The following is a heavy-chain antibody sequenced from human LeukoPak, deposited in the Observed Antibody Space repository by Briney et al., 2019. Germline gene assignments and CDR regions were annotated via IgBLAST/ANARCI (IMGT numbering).Heavy chain of an antibody. J-gene: IGHJ4*02. V-gene: IGHV4-34*01. CDR2: MNHSGST. CDR3: AIRVPAAIMRY. D-gene: IGHD2-2*02. CDR1: GGSFSGYY. Sequence: SETLSLTCAVYGGSFSGYYWSWIRQPPGKGLEWIGEMNHSGSTNYNPSLKSRVTISVDTSKNQFSLKLSSVTAADTAVYYCAIRVPAAIMRYWGQGTLVTVSS.